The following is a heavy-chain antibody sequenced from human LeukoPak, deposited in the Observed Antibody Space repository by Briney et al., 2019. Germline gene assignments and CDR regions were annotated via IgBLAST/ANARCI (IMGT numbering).Heavy chain of an antibody. CDR2: IFRHGEK. J-gene: IGHJ4*02. CDR3: ARDPPAVSINTYA. D-gene: IGHD2-8*01. Sequence: PGGSLRLFCAPSGFTVGNNYMNWVRQAPGEGLEWVSLIFRHGEKSYADSVKGRFTISRDNSNNTLYLQMNGLRVEDTAVYYCARDPPAVSINTYAWGQGTLVTVSS. CDR1: GFTVGNNY. V-gene: IGHV3-66*01.